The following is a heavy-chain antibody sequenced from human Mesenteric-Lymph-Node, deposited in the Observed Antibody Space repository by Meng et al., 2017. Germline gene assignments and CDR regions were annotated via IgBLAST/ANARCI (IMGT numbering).Heavy chain of an antibody. CDR1: GGSFSGYY. CDR2: VNHDGGT. J-gene: IGHJ4*02. Sequence: QVQLQQWGAGLLKPSETLSLNCAVCGGSFSGYYCRWIRQPPGKGLEWIGEVNHDGGTNYNASLKNRVTISVDTSKNHFSLKLKSVTAADTAVYYCARSGSWFGLDYWGQGTLVTVSS. D-gene: IGHD6-13*01. CDR3: ARSGSWFGLDY. V-gene: IGHV4-34*01.